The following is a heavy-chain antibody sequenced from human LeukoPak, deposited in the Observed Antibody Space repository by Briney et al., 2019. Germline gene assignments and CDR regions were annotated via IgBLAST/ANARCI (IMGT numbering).Heavy chain of an antibody. CDR2: INHSGST. CDR3: ARHDSSGPYNAFDI. D-gene: IGHD3-22*01. J-gene: IGHJ3*02. V-gene: IGHV4-34*01. CDR1: GGSFSGYY. Sequence: SETLSLTCAVYGGSFSGYYWSWTRQPPGKGLEWIGEINHSGSTNYNPSLKSRVTISVDTSKNQFSLKLSSVTATDTAVYYCARHDSSGPYNAFDIWGQGTMVTVSS.